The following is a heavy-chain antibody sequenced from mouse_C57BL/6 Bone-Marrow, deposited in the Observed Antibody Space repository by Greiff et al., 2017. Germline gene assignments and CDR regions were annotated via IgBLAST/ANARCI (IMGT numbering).Heavy chain of an antibody. CDR3: ASSGPLGRSFDY. V-gene: IGHV1-55*01. Sequence: QVQLQQSGAELVKPGASVKMSCKASGYTFTSYWITWVKQRPGQGLEWIGEIYPTSGRTNYNEKFKSKATLTVDTSSNTASMQRSSLTSEDSAVLYGASSGPLGRSFDYWGQGTTLTVSS. CDR2: IYPTSGRT. D-gene: IGHD4-1*01. J-gene: IGHJ2*01. CDR1: GYTFTSYW.